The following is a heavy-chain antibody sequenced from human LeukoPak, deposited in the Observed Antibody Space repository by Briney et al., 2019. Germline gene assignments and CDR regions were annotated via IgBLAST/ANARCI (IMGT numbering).Heavy chain of an antibody. Sequence: ASVKVSCKASAYTFTGYYMHWVRQAPGQGLERMGWIYPNSGGTNYAQKFQGRVTMTRDTSISTAYMELSRLRSDDTAVYYCAREYYYGSGNYYNRIDYWGQGTLVTVSS. J-gene: IGHJ4*02. CDR1: AYTFTGYY. D-gene: IGHD3-10*01. CDR3: AREYYYGSGNYYNRIDY. CDR2: IYPNSGGT. V-gene: IGHV1-2*02.